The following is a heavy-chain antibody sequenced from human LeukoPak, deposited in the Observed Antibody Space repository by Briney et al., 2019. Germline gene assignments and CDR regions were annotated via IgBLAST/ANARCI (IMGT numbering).Heavy chain of an antibody. CDR1: GFSVSSNY. Sequence: GGSLRLSCAASGFSVSSNYMSWVRQAPGKGLEWVSVIYSGGSTYYADSVKGRFTISRHNSKNTLYLQMNSLRSEDTAVYYCASDGYSWLRYWGQGTLVTVSS. J-gene: IGHJ4*02. V-gene: IGHV3-53*04. D-gene: IGHD5-18*01. CDR2: IYSGGST. CDR3: ASDGYSWLRY.